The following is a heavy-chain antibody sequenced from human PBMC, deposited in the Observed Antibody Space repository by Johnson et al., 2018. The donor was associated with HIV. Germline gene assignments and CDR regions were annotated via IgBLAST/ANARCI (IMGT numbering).Heavy chain of an antibody. J-gene: IGHJ3*01. CDR3: ARGLELYLDV. D-gene: IGHD1-7*01. CDR2: ISGSGDSA. V-gene: IGHV3-23*04. Sequence: VQLVESGGGVVQPGRSLRLSCAASAFTFSSYAMSWVRQAPGKGLEWVSAISGSGDSAYYADSVKGRFTISRDNSKNTLYLQMNSLRPEDTAVYYCARGLELYLDVWGQGTMVTVSS. CDR1: AFTFSSYA.